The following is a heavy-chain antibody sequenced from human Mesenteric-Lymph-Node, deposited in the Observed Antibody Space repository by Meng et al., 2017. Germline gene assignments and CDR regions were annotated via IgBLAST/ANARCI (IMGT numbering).Heavy chain of an antibody. Sequence: GESLKISCAASGFTFSSYWMHWVRQSPGKGLMWVSRISPDGTSTSYADSVEGRFSISRDNAKNALYLQWNSLRAEDTAVYFCARDHDFWNGYYDYWGQGTLVTVSS. CDR1: GFTFSSYW. D-gene: IGHD3/OR15-3a*01. CDR3: ARDHDFWNGYYDY. J-gene: IGHJ4*02. CDR2: ISPDGTST. V-gene: IGHV3-74*01.